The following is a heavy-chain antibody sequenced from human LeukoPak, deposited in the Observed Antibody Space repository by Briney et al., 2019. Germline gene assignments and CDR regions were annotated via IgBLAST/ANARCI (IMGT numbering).Heavy chain of an antibody. CDR3: ARARSGIAGFDP. J-gene: IGHJ5*02. CDR1: GGSISSYY. Sequence: SETLSLTCTVSGGSISSYYWSWIRQPPGKGLEWIGHIYYSGSTNYNPSLKSRVTISVDTSKNQFSLKLSSVTAADTAVYYCARARSGIAGFDPWGQGTLVTVSS. CDR2: IYYSGST. D-gene: IGHD6-13*01. V-gene: IGHV4-59*01.